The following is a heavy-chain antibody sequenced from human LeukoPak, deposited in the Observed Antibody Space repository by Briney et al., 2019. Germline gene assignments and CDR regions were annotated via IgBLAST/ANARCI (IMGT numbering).Heavy chain of an antibody. CDR3: ARPEAPYYDILTGYLTPYYYYYGMDV. Sequence: GASVKVSCKASGYTFTSYYMHWVRQAPGQGLEWMGIINPSGGSTSYAQKFQGRVTMTRDTSTSTVYMELSSLRSEDTAVYYCARPEAPYYDILTGYLTPYYYYYGMDVWGQGTTVTVSS. D-gene: IGHD3-9*01. V-gene: IGHV1-46*01. J-gene: IGHJ6*02. CDR1: GYTFTSYY. CDR2: INPSGGST.